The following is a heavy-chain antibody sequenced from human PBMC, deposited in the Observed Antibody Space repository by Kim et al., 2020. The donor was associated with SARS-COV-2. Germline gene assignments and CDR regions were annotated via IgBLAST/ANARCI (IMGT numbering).Heavy chain of an antibody. CDR3: ARATVAAGHNWFDP. J-gene: IGHJ5*02. V-gene: IGHV4-30-2*04. Sequence: NPTLNSRVTRSVDTSKKQFSQKLSSVTAADTAVYYCARATVAAGHNWFDPWGQGTLVTVSS. D-gene: IGHD6-13*01.